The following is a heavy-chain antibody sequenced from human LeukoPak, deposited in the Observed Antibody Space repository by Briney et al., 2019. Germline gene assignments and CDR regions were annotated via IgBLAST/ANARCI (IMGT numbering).Heavy chain of an antibody. CDR1: GFTFSHFA. CDR3: VKDQRVLIDYYFDY. J-gene: IGHJ4*02. V-gene: IGHV3-23*01. CDR2: ITGTGVTT. Sequence: PGGSLRLSCVASGFTFSHFALSWVRQAPGKGLEWVSGITGTGVTTNYADSVKGRFTISRDNSKNTLYLQMNSLRAEVTAIYFCVKDQRVLIDYYFDYWGQGTLVTVSS. D-gene: IGHD2-21*01.